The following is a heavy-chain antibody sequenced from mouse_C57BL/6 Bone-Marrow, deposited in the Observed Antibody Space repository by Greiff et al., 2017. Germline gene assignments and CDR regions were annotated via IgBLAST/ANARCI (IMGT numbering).Heavy chain of an antibody. CDR1: GYTFTDYY. J-gene: IGHJ1*03. Sequence: VQLQQSGPELVKPGASVKISCKASGYTFTDYYMNWVKQSHGKSLEWIGDINPNNGGTSYNQKFKGKATLTVDKSSSTAYMELRSLTSEDSAVXYCARSKNYYGSSDDWYFDVWGTGTTVTVSS. D-gene: IGHD1-1*01. V-gene: IGHV1-26*01. CDR3: ARSKNYYGSSDDWYFDV. CDR2: INPNNGGT.